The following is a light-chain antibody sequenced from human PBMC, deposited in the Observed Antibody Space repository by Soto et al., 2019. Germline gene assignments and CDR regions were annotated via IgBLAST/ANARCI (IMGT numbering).Light chain of an antibody. CDR1: QSISRG. CDR3: QHYSSVWA. J-gene: IGKJ1*01. Sequence: IPMTQSPATLSSSVEDRVTITCRASQSISRGLAWYQQKPVKSPSLLIYDASTLESGVPSRFSGSGSGTEFTLTISCLHPDDFATYYCQHYSSVWAFGQGTKVAIK. CDR2: DAS. V-gene: IGKV1-5*01.